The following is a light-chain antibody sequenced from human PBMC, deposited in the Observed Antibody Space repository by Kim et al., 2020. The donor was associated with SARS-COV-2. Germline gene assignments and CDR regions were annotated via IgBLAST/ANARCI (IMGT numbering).Light chain of an antibody. CDR1: NIGSKC. CDR2: YDS. CDR3: QACDNSSDHKYV. V-gene: IGLV3-21*04. Sequence: SYELTQPPSVSVAPGKTARITCRENNIGSKCVHWYQQKPGQAPVLVIYYDSNRPSGIPERFSGSNSGNTATLTFSRVEAGDEAGYYCQACDNSSDHKYVFGTGNQVTVL. J-gene: IGLJ1*01.